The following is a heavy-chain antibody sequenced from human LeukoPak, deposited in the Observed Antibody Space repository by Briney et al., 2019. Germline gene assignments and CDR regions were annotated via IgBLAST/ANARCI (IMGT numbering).Heavy chain of an antibody. V-gene: IGHV3-30*02. CDR1: GFAFSSYG. Sequence: GGSLRLSCAASGFAFSSYGMHWVRQAPGKGLEWVAFIRYDGSNKYYADSVKGRFTISRDNSKNTLYLQMNSLRAEDTAMYYCAKDLSTYSSSWYGNWFDPWGQGTLVTVSS. CDR3: AKDLSTYSSSWYGNWFDP. D-gene: IGHD6-13*01. CDR2: IRYDGSNK. J-gene: IGHJ5*02.